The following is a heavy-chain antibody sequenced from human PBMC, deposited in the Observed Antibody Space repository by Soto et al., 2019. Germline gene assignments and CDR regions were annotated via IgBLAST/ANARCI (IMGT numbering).Heavy chain of an antibody. J-gene: IGHJ6*02. CDR3: ARGAAVAAKPSLNYYYTMDV. D-gene: IGHD6-19*01. V-gene: IGHV1-2*04. CDR1: GFTFTGSY. Sequence: GASVKVSCKASGFTFTGSYLRWVRQAPGLGLEWMGWINPNSGGTNYAQKFHGWVTMTRDTSISTAYMELSRLRSDDTAVYYCARGAAVAAKPSLNYYYTMDVWGQGTTVTVSS. CDR2: INPNSGGT.